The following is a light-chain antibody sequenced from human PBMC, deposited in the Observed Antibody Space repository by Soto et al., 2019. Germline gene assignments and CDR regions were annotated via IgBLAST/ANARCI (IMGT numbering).Light chain of an antibody. J-gene: IGKJ2*01. Sequence: DIQMTQSPSTLSASVGDRVTITCRASQSISNWLAWYQQKPGKAPKLLIYGASNLESGVPSRFSGSGSGTEFTLTISSLQPDDFATYYCQQYNSSSLFFGHGTKLEIK. V-gene: IGKV1-5*01. CDR1: QSISNW. CDR3: QQYNSSSLF. CDR2: GAS.